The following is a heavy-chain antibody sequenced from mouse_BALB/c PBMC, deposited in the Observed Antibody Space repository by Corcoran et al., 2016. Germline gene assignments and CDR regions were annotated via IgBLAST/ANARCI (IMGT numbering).Heavy chain of an antibody. CDR3: ARSLDY. CDR1: GFNIKDTY. V-gene: IGHV14-3*02. CDR2: IDPANGNT. Sequence: EVQLQPSGAELVKPGASVKLSCTASGFNIKDTYMHWVKQRPEQGLAWIGRIDPANGNTKYDPKFQGKATITADTSSNTAYLQRSSLTSEDTAVYYCARSLDYWGQGTTLTVSS. J-gene: IGHJ2*01.